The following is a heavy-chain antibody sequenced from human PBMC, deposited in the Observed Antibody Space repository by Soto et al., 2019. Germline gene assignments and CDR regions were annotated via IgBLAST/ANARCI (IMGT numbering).Heavy chain of an antibody. J-gene: IGHJ6*03. D-gene: IGHD6-13*01. CDR1: GFTFSSYA. Sequence: GGSLRLSCAASGFTFSSYAMSWVRQAPGEGLEWVSAISGSGGSTYYADSVKGRFTISRDNSKNTLYLQMNSLRAEDTAVYYCAKQRDSSSWSVRYSYYYMDVWGKGTTVTVSS. CDR3: AKQRDSSSWSVRYSYYYMDV. CDR2: ISGSGGST. V-gene: IGHV3-23*01.